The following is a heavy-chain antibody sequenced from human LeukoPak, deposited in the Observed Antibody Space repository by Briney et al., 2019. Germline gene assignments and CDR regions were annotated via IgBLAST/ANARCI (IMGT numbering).Heavy chain of an antibody. Sequence: LETLSLTSAVYGGAFCGYYWSWVRQPPRKGLEWTGEINHSGSTNYNPSLKSRVTILLDTSKNQFSLKLSSVTAADTAVYYCARGRTPFGEEDYWGQGTLVTASS. J-gene: IGHJ4*02. CDR1: GGAFCGYY. V-gene: IGHV4-34*01. CDR3: ARGRTPFGEEDY. D-gene: IGHD3-10*01. CDR2: INHSGST.